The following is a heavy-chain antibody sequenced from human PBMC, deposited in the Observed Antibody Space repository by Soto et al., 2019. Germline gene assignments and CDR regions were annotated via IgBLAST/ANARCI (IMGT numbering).Heavy chain of an antibody. D-gene: IGHD5-12*01. Sequence: TSETLSLTCTVSGGSISSGGYYWSWIRQHPGKGLEWIGYIYYSGSTYYNPSLKSRVTISVDTSKNQFSLKLSSVTAADTAVYYCARERGATTYNYYGMDVWGQGTTVTVSS. CDR2: IYYSGST. CDR3: ARERGATTYNYYGMDV. V-gene: IGHV4-31*03. J-gene: IGHJ6*02. CDR1: GGSISSGGYY.